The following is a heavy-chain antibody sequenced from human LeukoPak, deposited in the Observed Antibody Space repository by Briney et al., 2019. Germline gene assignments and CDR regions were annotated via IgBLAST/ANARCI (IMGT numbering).Heavy chain of an antibody. Sequence: GGSLRLSCAASGFTFGSYATSWVRQAPGKGLEWVSAISGSGGSTYYADSVKGRFTISRDNSKNTLYLQVNSLRAEDTAAYYCANRGYYDSPWNWGQGTLVTVSS. CDR2: ISGSGGST. CDR1: GFTFGSYA. J-gene: IGHJ4*02. V-gene: IGHV3-23*01. CDR3: ANRGYYDSPWN. D-gene: IGHD3-22*01.